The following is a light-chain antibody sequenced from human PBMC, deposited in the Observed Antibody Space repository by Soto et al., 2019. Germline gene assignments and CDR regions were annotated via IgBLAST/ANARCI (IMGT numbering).Light chain of an antibody. V-gene: IGKV4-1*01. CDR2: WAS. J-gene: IGKJ1*01. CDR1: QNILYSSNNKNY. CDR3: QQYYSAPWT. Sequence: DIVMTQSPDSLAVSLGERATINCKSSQNILYSSNNKNYLAWYQQKPGQPPKLLIYWASTRESGVPDRFSGSGSGRDFTLTISSLQAEDVAVYYCQQYYSAPWTCGQGTKVEIK.